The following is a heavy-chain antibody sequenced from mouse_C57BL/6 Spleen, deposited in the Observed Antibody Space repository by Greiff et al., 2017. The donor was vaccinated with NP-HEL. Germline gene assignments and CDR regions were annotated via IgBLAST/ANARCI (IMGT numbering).Heavy chain of an antibody. V-gene: IGHV1-69*01. CDR3: ARDYGSSYLFFAY. Sequence: QVQLQQPGAELVMPGASVKLSCKASGYTFTSYWMHWVKQRPGQGLEWIGEIDPSDSYTNYNQKFKGKSTLTVDKSSSTAYMQLSSLTYEDSAVYYCARDYGSSYLFFAYWGQGTLVTVSA. CDR2: IDPSDSYT. J-gene: IGHJ3*01. D-gene: IGHD1-1*01. CDR1: GYTFTSYW.